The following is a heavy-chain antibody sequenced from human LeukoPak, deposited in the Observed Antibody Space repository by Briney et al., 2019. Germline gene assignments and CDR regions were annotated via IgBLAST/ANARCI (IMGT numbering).Heavy chain of an antibody. J-gene: IGHJ5*02. Sequence: GGSLRLSCAASGYTFSSYAMHWVRQAPGKGLEWVAVISYDGSNKYYADSVKRRFTISRDNSKNTLYLQMNSLRAEDTAVYYCARDPDDSSGYSLDPWGQGTLVTVSS. CDR2: ISYDGSNK. V-gene: IGHV3-30*01. CDR3: ARDPDDSSGYSLDP. D-gene: IGHD3-22*01. CDR1: GYTFSSYA.